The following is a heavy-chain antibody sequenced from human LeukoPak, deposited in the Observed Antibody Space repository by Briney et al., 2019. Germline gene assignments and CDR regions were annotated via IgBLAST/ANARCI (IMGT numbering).Heavy chain of an antibody. Sequence: GGSLRLSCAVSGFNFNNYGMSWVRQVPGKGLEWVSGITWSGATTDYADSVKGRFTISRDNAKNSLYLQMNSLRTEDTAAYYCARGDLPGHNSGPRAQAFDYWGQGTLVTVSS. D-gene: IGHD6-19*01. CDR1: GFNFNNYG. CDR2: ITWSGATT. J-gene: IGHJ4*02. V-gene: IGHV3-20*04. CDR3: ARGDLPGHNSGPRAQAFDY.